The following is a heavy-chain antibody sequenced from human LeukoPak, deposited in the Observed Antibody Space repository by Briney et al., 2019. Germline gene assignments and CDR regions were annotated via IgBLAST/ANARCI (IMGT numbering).Heavy chain of an antibody. CDR3: ARGLGYCSSTSCPYFDY. CDR1: GCHFTSYW. CDR2: IYPGDSDT. V-gene: IGHV5-51*01. D-gene: IGHD2-2*01. J-gene: IGHJ4*02. Sequence: HGGSLEISCKSSGCHFTSYWNGWVRQMPGKGLEWMGIIYPGDSDTRYSPSFQGQVNISPDNSISTAYLQWSSLKASDTAMYYCARGLGYCSSTSCPYFDYWGQGTLVTLSS.